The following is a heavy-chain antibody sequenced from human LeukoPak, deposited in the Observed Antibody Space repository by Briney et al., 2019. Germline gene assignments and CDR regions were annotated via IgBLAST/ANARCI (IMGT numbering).Heavy chain of an antibody. Sequence: PGGSLRLSCAASGFTFSSYAMRWVRQAPGKGREYGSAISSNGGSTYYADSVKGRFTTSRDNAKNSLYLQMNSLRAEDTAVYYCARAYYDFWSGYFVVGDDFDIWGQGTMVTVSS. D-gene: IGHD3-3*01. CDR1: GFTFSSYA. V-gene: IGHV3-64*02. J-gene: IGHJ3*02. CDR3: ARAYYDFWSGYFVVGDDFDI. CDR2: ISSNGGST.